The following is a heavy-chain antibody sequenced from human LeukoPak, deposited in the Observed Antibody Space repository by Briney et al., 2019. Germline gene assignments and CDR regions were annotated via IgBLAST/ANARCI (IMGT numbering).Heavy chain of an antibody. J-gene: IGHJ4*02. V-gene: IGHV4-39*07. D-gene: IGHD5-18*01. CDR2: INHSGST. CDR3: ARLNRGYSYGQSFGY. Sequence: SETLSLTCTVSSGSVSTSSYYWSWIRQPPGKGLEWIGEINHSGSTNYNPSLKSRVTISVDTSKNQFSLKLSSVTAADTAVYYCARLNRGYSYGQSFGYWGQGTLVTVSS. CDR1: SGSVSTSSYY.